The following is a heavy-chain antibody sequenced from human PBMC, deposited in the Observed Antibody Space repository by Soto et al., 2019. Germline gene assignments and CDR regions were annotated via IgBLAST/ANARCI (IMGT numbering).Heavy chain of an antibody. CDR3: ARGGMIVVDPPTL. V-gene: IGHV1-69*13. CDR2: IIPMFDTP. CDR1: GGTFSSDS. D-gene: IGHD3-22*01. Sequence: ASVKVSFKASGGTFSSDSFSWVRQAPGQGLEWMGGIIPMFDTPIYAQKFQDRVTITADESTSTAYMQLSSLRSDDTAVYYCARGGMIVVDPPTLWGQGTLVTVSS. J-gene: IGHJ4*02.